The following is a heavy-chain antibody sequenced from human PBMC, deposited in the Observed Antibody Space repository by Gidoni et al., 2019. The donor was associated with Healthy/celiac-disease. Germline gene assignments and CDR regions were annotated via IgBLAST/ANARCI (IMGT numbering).Heavy chain of an antibody. J-gene: IGHJ4*02. CDR3: AREERRGFWSGYPLDY. V-gene: IGHV3-48*03. D-gene: IGHD3-3*01. CDR2: ISSSGSTI. Sequence: EVQLVESGGGLVQPGGSLRLSCAPSGFTFSSYEMNWVRQAPGKGLEWVSYISSSGSTIYYADSVKGRFTISRDNAKNSLYLQMNSLRAEDTAVYYCAREERRGFWSGYPLDYWGQGTLVTVSS. CDR1: GFTFSSYE.